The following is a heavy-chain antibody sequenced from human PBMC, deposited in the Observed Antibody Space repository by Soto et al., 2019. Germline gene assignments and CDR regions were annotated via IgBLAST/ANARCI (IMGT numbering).Heavy chain of an antibody. CDR2: IYYSGST. Sequence: PSETLSLTCTVSGGSISSGGYYWSWIRQHPGKGLEWIGYIYYSGSTYYNPSLKSRVTISVDTSKNQFSLKLSSVTAADTAVYYCAREGYYDSSGSAAFDIWGQGTMVTVS. J-gene: IGHJ3*02. V-gene: IGHV4-31*03. CDR3: AREGYYDSSGSAAFDI. CDR1: GGSISSGGYY. D-gene: IGHD3-22*01.